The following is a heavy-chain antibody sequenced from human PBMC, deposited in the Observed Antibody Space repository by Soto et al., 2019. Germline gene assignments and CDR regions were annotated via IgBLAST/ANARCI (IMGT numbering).Heavy chain of an antibody. CDR3: ARIRDDYVDY. J-gene: IGHJ4*02. CDR2: ISSNGGST. Sequence: GGSLRLSCAASGFTFSSYAMHWVRQAPGKGLEYVSAISSNGGSTYYANSVKGRFTISRDNSKNTLYLQMGSLRAEDMAVYYCARIRDDYVDYWGQGTLVTVSS. CDR1: GFTFSSYA. V-gene: IGHV3-64*01.